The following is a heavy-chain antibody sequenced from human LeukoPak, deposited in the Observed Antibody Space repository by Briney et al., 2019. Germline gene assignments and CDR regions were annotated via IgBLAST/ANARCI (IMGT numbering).Heavy chain of an antibody. CDR2: ISYDGSNK. Sequence: PGRSLRLSCAASGFTFSSYGMHWVRQAPGKGLEWVAVISYDGSNKYYADSVKGRFTISRDNSKNTLYLQMNSLRAEDTAVYYCAKGGPRYYYYGRDVWGKGPTVTVSS. J-gene: IGHJ6*04. V-gene: IGHV3-30*18. CDR3: AKGGPRYYYYGRDV. CDR1: GFTFSSYG.